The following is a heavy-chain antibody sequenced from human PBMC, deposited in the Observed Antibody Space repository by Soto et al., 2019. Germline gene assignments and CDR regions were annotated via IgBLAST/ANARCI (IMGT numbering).Heavy chain of an antibody. CDR3: ATYCSGGSCYLDY. Sequence: QVQLQESGPGLVKPSQTLSLTCTVSGGSISSGGYYWSWIRQHPGKGLEWIGYIYCSGSTYYNPSLRSGVTXSXDXXKDQFPLKLSSVTAADTAVYYFATYCSGGSCYLDYWGQGTLVTVSS. J-gene: IGHJ4*02. CDR2: IYCSGST. D-gene: IGHD2-15*01. CDR1: GGSISSGGYY. V-gene: IGHV4-31*03.